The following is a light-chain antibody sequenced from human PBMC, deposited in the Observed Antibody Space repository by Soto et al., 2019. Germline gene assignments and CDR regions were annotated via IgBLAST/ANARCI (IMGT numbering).Light chain of an antibody. CDR1: RSNNGSTR. CDR2: SDN. CDR3: GGWDNSLNGYV. J-gene: IGLJ1*01. V-gene: IGLV1-44*01. Sequence: QSALTQPPAASGTPGQRVAISCFGARSNNGSTRANWYRQLPGSAPKLLIYSDNQRPSGVPDRFSGSKSGTSASLAISGLQSEDEADLFFGGWDNSLNGYVFGTVTKVTVL.